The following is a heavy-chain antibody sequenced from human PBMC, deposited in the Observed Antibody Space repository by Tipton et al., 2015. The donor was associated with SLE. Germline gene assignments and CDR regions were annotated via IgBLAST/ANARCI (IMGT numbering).Heavy chain of an antibody. Sequence: LRLSCTVSGGSISSHYWSWIRQPPGKGLEWIGYIYYSGSTNYNPSLKSRVTISVDTSKNQFSLKLSSVTAADTAVYYCARGGGYSYGSDAFDIWGQGTMVTVSS. CDR3: ARGGGYSYGSDAFDI. CDR1: GGSISSHY. V-gene: IGHV4-59*11. J-gene: IGHJ3*02. D-gene: IGHD5-18*01. CDR2: IYYSGST.